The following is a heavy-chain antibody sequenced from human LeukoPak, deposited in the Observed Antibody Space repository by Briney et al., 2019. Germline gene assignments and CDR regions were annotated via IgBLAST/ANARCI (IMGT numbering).Heavy chain of an antibody. D-gene: IGHD3-3*01. CDR2: ISTDASST. CDR1: GFTFSSYW. Sequence: GGSLRLSCAASGFTFSSYWMHWVRQAPGKGLVWVSRISTDASSTTYADSVKGRFTISRDNAKNTLYLQMNSLRAEDTAVYYCAKDRNTIRGQFDYWGQGTLVTVSS. J-gene: IGHJ4*02. CDR3: AKDRNTIRGQFDY. V-gene: IGHV3-74*01.